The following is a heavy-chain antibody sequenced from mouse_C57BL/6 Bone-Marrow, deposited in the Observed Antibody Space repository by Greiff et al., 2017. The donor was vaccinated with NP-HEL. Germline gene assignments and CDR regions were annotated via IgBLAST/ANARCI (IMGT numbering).Heavy chain of an antibody. V-gene: IGHV14-4*01. J-gene: IGHJ2*01. CDR2: IDPENGDT. D-gene: IGHD2-3*01. CDR3: TTWVSYDGYYN. Sequence: EVQLVESGAELVRPRASVKLSCTASGFNIKDDYMHWVKQRPEQGLEWIGWIDPENGDTEYASKFQGKATITADTSSNTAYLQLSSLTSEDTAVYYCTTWVSYDGYYNWGQGTTLTVSS. CDR1: GFNIKDDY.